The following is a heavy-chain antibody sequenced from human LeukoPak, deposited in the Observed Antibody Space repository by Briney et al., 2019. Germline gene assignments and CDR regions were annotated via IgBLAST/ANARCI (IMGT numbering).Heavy chain of an antibody. D-gene: IGHD6-13*01. CDR2: ISSEGKTT. V-gene: IGHV3-64D*06. J-gene: IGHJ4*02. CDR1: GFIFSPYA. Sequence: PGGSLRLSCSASGFIFSPYAMHWVRQAPGKGLEYVSSISSEGKTTCYADSVKGRFTISRDNSKNTLYLQMSSLRPEDTAVYYCVKDRWVDHWGQGTLVTVSS. CDR3: VKDRWVDH.